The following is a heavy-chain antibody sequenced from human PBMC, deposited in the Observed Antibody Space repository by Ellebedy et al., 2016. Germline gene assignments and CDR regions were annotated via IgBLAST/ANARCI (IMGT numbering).Heavy chain of an antibody. CDR1: GGTFSSYA. CDR3: ASPDYGDSPTHKSKRQYYYGMDV. CDR2: IIPIFEIA. V-gene: IGHV1-69*04. J-gene: IGHJ6*02. D-gene: IGHD4-17*01. Sequence: ASVKVSCKASGGTFSSYAINWVRQAPGQGLEWMGRIIPIFEIATYAQRFQGRVTITADKSTATAYMELTSLRFEDTAVYFCASPDYGDSPTHKSKRQYYYGMDVWGQGTTVTVSS.